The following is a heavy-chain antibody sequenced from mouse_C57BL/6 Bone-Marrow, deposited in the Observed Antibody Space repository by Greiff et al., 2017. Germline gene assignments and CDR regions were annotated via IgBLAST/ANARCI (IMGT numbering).Heavy chain of an antibody. D-gene: IGHD1-1*01. CDR3: ARGDYYCSSRY. J-gene: IGHJ2*01. CDR2: IHTNSGST. Sequence: VQLQQPGAELVKPGASVKLSCKASGYTFTSYWMHWVKQRPGQGLEWIGMIHTNSGSTNYNEKFKSKATLTVDKSSSTAYMQLSSLTSEDSAVCDGARGDYYCSSRYWYQGTTLTVSS. V-gene: IGHV1-64*01. CDR1: GYTFTSYW.